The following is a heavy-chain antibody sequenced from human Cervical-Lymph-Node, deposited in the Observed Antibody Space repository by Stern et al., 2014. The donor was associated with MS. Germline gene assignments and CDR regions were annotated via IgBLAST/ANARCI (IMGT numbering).Heavy chain of an antibody. J-gene: IGHJ3*01. D-gene: IGHD2-21*02. CDR2: INPDSGYT. Sequence: DQLVESGAEVKMPGTSVTVSCKTSGYIFTGYYMHWVRQAPGQGLEWMGWINPDSGYTNYAQNFRGRVTMPTDTSLSTAYMELSNVRPDDTAVFFCARDSAFGVTPGTHAFDLWGQGTIVTVSS. V-gene: IGHV1-2*02. CDR3: ARDSAFGVTPGTHAFDL. CDR1: GYIFTGYY.